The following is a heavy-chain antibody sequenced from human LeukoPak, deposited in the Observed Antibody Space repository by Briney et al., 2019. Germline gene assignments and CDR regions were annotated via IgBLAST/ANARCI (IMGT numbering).Heavy chain of an antibody. J-gene: IGHJ4*02. Sequence: PSETLSLTCAVYGGSFSGYYWSWIRQPPGKGLEWIGEINHSGSTNYNPSLKSRVTISVDTSKNQFSLKLSSVTAADTAVYYCARQRYCSSTSCSDYWGQGTLVTVSS. V-gene: IGHV4-34*01. D-gene: IGHD2-2*01. CDR1: GGSFSGYY. CDR2: INHSGST. CDR3: ARQRYCSSTSCSDY.